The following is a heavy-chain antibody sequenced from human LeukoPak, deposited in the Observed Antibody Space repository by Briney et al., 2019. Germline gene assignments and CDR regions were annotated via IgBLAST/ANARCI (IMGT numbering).Heavy chain of an antibody. D-gene: IGHD6-19*01. J-gene: IGHJ4*02. CDR3: ARVLCPGSSGCLFDC. CDR2: IFYSGDT. CDR1: GYSITSRNW. V-gene: IGHV4-28*03. Sequence: SDTLSLTCAVSGYSITSRNWWGWIRQTPGKGREWMGYIFYSGDTNYNPSLKSRVAISVETSKNQSSLTLSSVTAADTAVYYCARVLCPGSSGCLFDCWGQGTLVTVSS.